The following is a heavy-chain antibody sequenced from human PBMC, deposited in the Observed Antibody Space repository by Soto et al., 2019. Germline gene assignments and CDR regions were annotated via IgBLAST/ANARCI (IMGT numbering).Heavy chain of an antibody. Sequence: QVQLVESGGGVVQPGRSLRLSCAASGFTFSNYAMYWVRQAPGKGLEWVAVISYDGNNKYYADSVKGRFTISRDNSKHTRYLQMNGLRAEDAAVYYCARAGCDGGTCYTLVGLRYGMDVWGQGTTVTVSS. CDR2: ISYDGNNK. CDR3: ARAGCDGGTCYTLVGLRYGMDV. D-gene: IGHD2-15*01. CDR1: GFTFSNYA. V-gene: IGHV3-30-3*01. J-gene: IGHJ6*02.